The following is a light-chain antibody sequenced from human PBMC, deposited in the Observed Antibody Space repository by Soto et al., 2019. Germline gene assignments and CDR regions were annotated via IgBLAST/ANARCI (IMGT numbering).Light chain of an antibody. Sequence: QSVLTQPPSASGTPGQRGTISCSGSSSNIGSNYVYWYQQLPGTVPQLLIYRNSERPSGVPDRFSGSKSGTSASLAISGLRSEDEADYYCAAWDDSLSGVVFGGWTKLTVL. CDR1: SSNIGSNY. CDR3: AAWDDSLSGVV. V-gene: IGLV1-47*01. CDR2: RNS. J-gene: IGLJ2*01.